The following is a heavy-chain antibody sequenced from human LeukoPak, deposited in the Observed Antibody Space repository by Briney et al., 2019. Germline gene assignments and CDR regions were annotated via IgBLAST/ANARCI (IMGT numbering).Heavy chain of an antibody. CDR2: ISGDGGTT. CDR1: GFTFSSYE. J-gene: IGHJ4*02. Sequence: PGGSLRLSCAASGFTFSSYEMNWVRQAPGKGLEWISFISGDGGTTNYADSVKGRFTISRDNAKSSLFLQMEGLRAEDTAVYYCATVNFNYDDSGYLPFDHWGQGSLVVISS. CDR3: ATVNFNYDDSGYLPFDH. V-gene: IGHV3-48*03. D-gene: IGHD3-22*01.